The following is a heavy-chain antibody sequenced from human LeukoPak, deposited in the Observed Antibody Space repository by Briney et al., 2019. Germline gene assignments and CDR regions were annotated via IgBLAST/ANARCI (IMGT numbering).Heavy chain of an antibody. V-gene: IGHV3-23*01. J-gene: IGHJ4*02. Sequence: GGSLRLSCAASGFTFSSYAMSWVRQAPGKGLEWVSAISGGGGSIYYADSVKGRFTISRDKSKNTLYLQMDSLRAEDTALYYCAKDFWSGYYSGYFDYWGQGTLVTVSS. CDR2: ISGGGGSI. CDR1: GFTFSSYA. D-gene: IGHD3-3*01. CDR3: AKDFWSGYYSGYFDY.